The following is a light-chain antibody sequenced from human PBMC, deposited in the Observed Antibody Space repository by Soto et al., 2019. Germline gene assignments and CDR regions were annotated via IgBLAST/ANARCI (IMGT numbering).Light chain of an antibody. CDR3: CSYAGSSISWV. Sequence: QSVLTQPASVSGSPGQSITISCTGTSSDVGGYNYVSWYQQQSGKAPKLMIHEVSNRPSGVSNRFSGSKSGNTASLTISGLQAEDEADYYCCSYAGSSISWVFGGGTKLTVL. J-gene: IGLJ3*02. CDR2: EVS. CDR1: SSDVGGYNY. V-gene: IGLV2-23*02.